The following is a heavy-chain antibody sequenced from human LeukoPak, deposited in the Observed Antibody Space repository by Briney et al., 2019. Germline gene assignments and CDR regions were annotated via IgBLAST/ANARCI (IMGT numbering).Heavy chain of an antibody. J-gene: IGHJ6*03. CDR3: AKEFFSGYYYYYMDV. V-gene: IGHV3-48*01. CDR2: LSHSSSII. CDR1: GFTFNTYS. D-gene: IGHD1-1*01. Sequence: GGSLRLSCAASGFTFNTYSMNWVRQAPGKGLEWISYLSHSSSIIHYADSVKGRFTISRDDAHNSLYLQMDSLRAEDTAVYYCAKEFFSGYYYYYMDVWGKGTTVTVSS.